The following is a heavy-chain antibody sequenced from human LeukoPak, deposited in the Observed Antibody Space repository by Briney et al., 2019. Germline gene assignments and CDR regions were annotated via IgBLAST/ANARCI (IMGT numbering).Heavy chain of an antibody. J-gene: IGHJ5*02. Sequence: SETLSLTCAVYGGSFSGYYWGWIRQPPGKGLEWIGSIYHSGSTYYNPSLKSRVTISVDTSKNQFSLKLSSVTAADTAVYYCARDLGDSSGYYYDWFDPWGQGTLVTVSS. CDR3: ARDLGDSSGYYYDWFDP. V-gene: IGHV4-38-2*02. D-gene: IGHD3-22*01. CDR1: GGSFSGYY. CDR2: IYHSGST.